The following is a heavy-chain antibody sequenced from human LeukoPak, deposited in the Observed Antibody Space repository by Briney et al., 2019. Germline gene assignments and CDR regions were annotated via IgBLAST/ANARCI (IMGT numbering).Heavy chain of an antibody. CDR2: IYHSGST. CDR1: GYSISSGYY. CDR3: ARDSNGPGY. D-gene: IGHD2-8*01. V-gene: IGHV4-38-2*02. J-gene: IGHJ4*02. Sequence: SETLSLTCTVSGYSISSGYYWGWIRQPPGKGLEWIGSIYHSGSTYYNPSPKSRVTISVDTSKNQFSLKLSSVTAADTAVYYCARDSNGPGYWGQGTLVTVSS.